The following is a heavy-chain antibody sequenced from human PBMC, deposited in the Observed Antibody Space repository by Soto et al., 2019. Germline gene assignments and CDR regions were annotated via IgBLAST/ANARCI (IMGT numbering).Heavy chain of an antibody. V-gene: IGHV1-2*04. CDR2: INPNSGGT. Sequence: QLQLVQAGAEVKKPGASLKVSCKASGYTFTAYYIHWVRQAPGQGLEWMGWINPNSGGTNSAQKFQGWITMTRDPFISTAYMEFSRLRSDDTGVYFCTLSDFGGDCFSFDHWGQGTLVTVSS. CDR3: TLSDFGGDCFSFDH. CDR1: GYTFTAYY. D-gene: IGHD2-21*02. J-gene: IGHJ4*02.